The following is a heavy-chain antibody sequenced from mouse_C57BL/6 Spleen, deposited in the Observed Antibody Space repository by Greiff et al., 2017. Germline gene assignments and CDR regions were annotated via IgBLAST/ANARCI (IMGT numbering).Heavy chain of an antibody. Sequence: DVQLVESEGGLVQPGSSMKLSCTASGFTFSDYYMAWVRQVPEKGLEWVANINYDGSSTYYLDSLKSRFIISRDNAKNILYLQMSSLKSEDTATYYCAREGGSSGYFDYWGQGTTLTVSS. CDR3: AREGGSSGYFDY. V-gene: IGHV5-16*01. CDR2: INYDGSST. D-gene: IGHD3-2*02. CDR1: GFTFSDYY. J-gene: IGHJ2*01.